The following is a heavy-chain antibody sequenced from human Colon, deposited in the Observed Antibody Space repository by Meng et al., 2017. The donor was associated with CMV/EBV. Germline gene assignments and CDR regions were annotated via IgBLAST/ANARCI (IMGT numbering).Heavy chain of an antibody. J-gene: IGHJ4*02. CDR1: GYSFTGYY. CDR2: INPNSGAT. CDR3: ARAKSTFYASGTFGF. D-gene: IGHD3-10*01. Sequence: ASVKVSCKASGYSFTGYYMHWVRQAPGQGLEWMGWINPNSGATSYAQKFQGRVTMTRDTSISTAYLELSSLGSDDTAVFYCARAKSTFYASGTFGFWGQGTLVTVSS. V-gene: IGHV1-2*02.